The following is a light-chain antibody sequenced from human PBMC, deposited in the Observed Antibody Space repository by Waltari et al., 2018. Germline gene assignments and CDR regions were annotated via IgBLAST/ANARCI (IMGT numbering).Light chain of an antibody. CDR2: DDN. V-gene: IGLV1-44*01. Sequence: QSVLTQPPSVSGTPGQRVTISCSGSPSNIGNNPVNWYQQFPGTAPKVLIYDDNQRPWGVPDRFSLSQSGPSASLVISGLQSDDEADYYCAARDDSLNVWVFGGGTKVTVL. J-gene: IGLJ3*02. CDR3: AARDDSLNVWV. CDR1: PSNIGNNP.